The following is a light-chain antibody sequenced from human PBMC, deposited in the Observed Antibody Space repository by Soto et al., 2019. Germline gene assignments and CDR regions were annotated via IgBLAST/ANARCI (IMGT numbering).Light chain of an antibody. J-gene: IGLJ1*01. Sequence: QSALTQPASVSGSPGQSITISCTGTSSDVGTYKYVSWYQQYPGKAPKLMIYEVSNRPSGVSNRFSGSKSGNTASLTISGLKAEDEADYYCSSYTNSSTLEGVFGTGTKLTVL. CDR3: SSYTNSSTLEGV. V-gene: IGLV2-14*01. CDR1: SSDVGTYKY. CDR2: EVS.